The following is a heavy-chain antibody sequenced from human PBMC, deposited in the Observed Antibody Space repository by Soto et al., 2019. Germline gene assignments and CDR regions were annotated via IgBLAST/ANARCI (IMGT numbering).Heavy chain of an antibody. CDR2: ISGSGGST. D-gene: IGHD4-4*01. V-gene: IGHV3-23*01. CDR1: GFTFSSYA. Sequence: AGGSLRLSCAASGFTFSSYAMSWVRQAPGKGLEWVSAISGSGGSTYYADSVKGRFTISRDNSKNTLYLQMNSLRAEDTAVYYCAKDPGLHPDYFDYWGQGTLVTVSS. J-gene: IGHJ4*02. CDR3: AKDPGLHPDYFDY.